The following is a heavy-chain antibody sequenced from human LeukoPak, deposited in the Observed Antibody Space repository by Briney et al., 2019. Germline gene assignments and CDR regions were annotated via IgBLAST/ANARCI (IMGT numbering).Heavy chain of an antibody. D-gene: IGHD2-2*02. Sequence: GGSLRLSCAVSGLDFRINAMKWVRQAPGKGLEWVAAISAAGDTYYADSVKGRFTISRDTSKNTLYVLLNSLRAEDTALYYCATLYHDHGSYWGQGTLVTVSS. CDR3: ATLYHDHGSY. CDR2: ISAAGDT. V-gene: IGHV3-23*01. CDR1: GLDFRINA. J-gene: IGHJ4*02.